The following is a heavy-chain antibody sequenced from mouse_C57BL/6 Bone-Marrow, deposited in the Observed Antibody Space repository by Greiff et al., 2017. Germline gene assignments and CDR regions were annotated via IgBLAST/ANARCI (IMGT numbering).Heavy chain of an antibody. CDR1: GFNIKDDY. J-gene: IGHJ2*01. D-gene: IGHD2-5*01. CDR3: SSFDSNYFDF. Sequence: VQLQQSGAELVRPGASVKLSCTASGFNIKDDYIHWVKQRPEQGLEWIGWIDPEIGDTEYASKFQGKATITSNTSSNTAYLQLSSLTSEDTAVYYWSSFDSNYFDFWGQGTPLTVAS. V-gene: IGHV14-4*01. CDR2: IDPEIGDT.